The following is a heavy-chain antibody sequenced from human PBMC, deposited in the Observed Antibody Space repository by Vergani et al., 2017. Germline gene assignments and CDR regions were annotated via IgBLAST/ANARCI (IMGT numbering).Heavy chain of an antibody. Sequence: EVQLVESGGGLVQPGGSLRLSCAASGFTFNSYWMSWVRQAPGKGLEWVANIKQDGSEKYYVDSVKGRFTISRDNAKNSLYLQMNSLRAEDTAVYYCARADDWFDPWGQGTLVTVSS. V-gene: IGHV3-7*01. CDR3: ARADDWFDP. J-gene: IGHJ5*02. CDR1: GFTFNSYW. CDR2: IKQDGSEK.